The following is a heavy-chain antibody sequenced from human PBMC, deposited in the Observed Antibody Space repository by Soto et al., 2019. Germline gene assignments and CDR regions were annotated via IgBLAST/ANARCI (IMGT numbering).Heavy chain of an antibody. D-gene: IGHD2-15*01. CDR2: IYWNDDK. V-gene: IGHV2-5*01. CDR3: AHARAQDCSGGSCYSFDY. J-gene: IGHJ4*02. CDR1: GFSLSTSGVG. Sequence: QITLKESGPTLVNPTQTLTLTCTFSGFSLSTSGVGVGWIRQPPGKALEWLALIYWNDDKRYSPSLKSRLTITKDTSKNQVVLTMTNMDPVDTATYYCAHARAQDCSGGSCYSFDYWGQGTLVTVSS.